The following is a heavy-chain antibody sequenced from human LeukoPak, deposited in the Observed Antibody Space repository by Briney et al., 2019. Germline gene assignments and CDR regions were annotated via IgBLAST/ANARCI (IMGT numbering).Heavy chain of an antibody. CDR1: GFTFSSYG. Sequence: PGRSLRLSCAASGFTFSSYGMHWVRQAPGKGLEWVAVISYDGSNKYYADSVKGRFTISRDNSKNTLYLQMNSLRAEDTAVYYCARDSMVRGLGDAFDIWGQGTMVTVSS. J-gene: IGHJ3*02. V-gene: IGHV3-30*03. CDR3: ARDSMVRGLGDAFDI. D-gene: IGHD3-10*01. CDR2: ISYDGSNK.